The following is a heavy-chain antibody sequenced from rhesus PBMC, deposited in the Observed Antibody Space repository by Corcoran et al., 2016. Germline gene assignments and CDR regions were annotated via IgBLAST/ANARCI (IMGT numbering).Heavy chain of an antibody. V-gene: IGHV4-122*02. CDR1: GGSISSGYYY. CDR2: TTDSGST. J-gene: IGHJ4*01. Sequence: QVQLQESGPGLVKPSETLSLTCAVSGGSISSGYYYWSWIRQPPGKGLEWIGYTTDSGSTSYNPSLKSRVTISRDTSKNQFSLKLSSVTAADTAVYYCAAVAGVDYWGQGVLVTVSS. CDR3: AAVAGVDY. D-gene: IGHD4-29*01.